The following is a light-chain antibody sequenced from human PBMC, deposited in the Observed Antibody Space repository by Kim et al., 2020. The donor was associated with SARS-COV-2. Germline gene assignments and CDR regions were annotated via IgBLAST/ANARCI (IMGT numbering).Light chain of an antibody. V-gene: IGKV3-11*01. J-gene: IGKJ2*01. Sequence: EIVLTQSPATLSLSPGERATLSCRASQSVSSYVAWYQQKPGQAPRLLIYDASNRATGIPARFSGSGSGTDFTLTISSLEPEDFAVSYCQQRSNWPHTFGQGTKLEIK. CDR1: QSVSSY. CDR2: DAS. CDR3: QQRSNWPHT.